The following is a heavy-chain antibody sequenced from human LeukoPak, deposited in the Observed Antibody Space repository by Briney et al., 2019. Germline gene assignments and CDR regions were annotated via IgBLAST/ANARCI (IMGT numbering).Heavy chain of an antibody. J-gene: IGHJ4*02. CDR2: INLDGSER. CDR3: GRVIAGAIDY. D-gene: IGHD6-13*01. V-gene: IGHV3-7*01. Sequence: GGSLRLSCAASGFTFSGHSMTWVRQAPGEGLEWVANINLDGSERFYVDFVKGRFTISRDNADSSMYLQMNSLRAEDTAVYYCGRVIAGAIDYWGQGTLVTISS. CDR1: GFTFSGHS.